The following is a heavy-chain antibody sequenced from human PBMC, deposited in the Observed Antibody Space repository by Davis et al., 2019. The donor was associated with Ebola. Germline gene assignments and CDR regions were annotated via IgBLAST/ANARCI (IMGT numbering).Heavy chain of an antibody. CDR2: IIPILGIA. Sequence: AASVKVSCKASGGTFSSYTISWVRQAPGQGLEWMGRIIPILGIANYAQKLQGRVTMTTDTSTSTAYMELRSLRSDDTAVYYCARDIAARPIDYWGQGTLVTVSS. D-gene: IGHD6-6*01. J-gene: IGHJ4*02. V-gene: IGHV1-69*04. CDR3: ARDIAARPIDY. CDR1: GGTFSSYT.